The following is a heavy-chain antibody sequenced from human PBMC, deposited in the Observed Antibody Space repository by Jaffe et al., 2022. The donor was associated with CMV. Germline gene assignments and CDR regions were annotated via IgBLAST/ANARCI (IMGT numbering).Heavy chain of an antibody. CDR2: ISYDGSSQ. CDR1: GFTFSNYG. J-gene: IGHJ3*02. Sequence: QVQLMEFGGGVVQPGKSLRLSCAASGFTFSNYGMYWVRQAPGKGLEWVAVISYDGSSQYYGDSVKGRFTVSRDNSKNTFYLQMDSLRVEDTAVYYCAKGYGGNFDALDIWGLGTMVIVSS. CDR3: AKGYGGNFDALDI. V-gene: IGHV3-30*18. D-gene: IGHD4-17*01.